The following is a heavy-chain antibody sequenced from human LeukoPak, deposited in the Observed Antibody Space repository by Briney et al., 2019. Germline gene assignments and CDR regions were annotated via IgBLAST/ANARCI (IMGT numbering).Heavy chain of an antibody. CDR1: GYTFTGYY. CDR3: ARGRIVGATGMTDAFDI. CDR2: SNPNSGGT. V-gene: IGHV1-2*02. D-gene: IGHD1-26*01. J-gene: IGHJ3*02. Sequence: ASVKVSCKASGYTFTGYYMHWVRQAPGQGLEWMGWSNPNSGGTNYAQKFQGRVTMTRDTSISTAYMELSRLRSDDTAVYYCARGRIVGATGMTDAFDIWGQGTMVTVSS.